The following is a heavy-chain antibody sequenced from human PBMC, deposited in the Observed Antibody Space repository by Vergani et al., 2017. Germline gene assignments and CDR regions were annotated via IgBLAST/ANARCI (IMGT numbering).Heavy chain of an antibody. J-gene: IGHJ4*02. CDR3: ARDKTIASRPVFDN. CDR2: ISGSGVSA. V-gene: IGHV3-11*04. CDR1: GFTFSDYY. D-gene: IGHD6-6*01. Sequence: QVQLVESGGGLVKPGGSLRLSCAASGFTFSDYYMSWIRQAPGKGLEWVSGISGSGVSAYYTDSVKGRFTISRDNSKNMLFLQMNSLRAEDTAVYNCARDKTIASRPVFDNWGQGTLVTVSS.